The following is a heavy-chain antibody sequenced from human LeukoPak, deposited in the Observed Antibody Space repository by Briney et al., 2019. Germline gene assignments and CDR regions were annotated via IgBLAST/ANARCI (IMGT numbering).Heavy chain of an antibody. Sequence: SETLSLTCAVYGGSFSGYYWSWIRQPPGKGLEWIGEINHSGSTNYNPSLKSRVTISVDTSKNQFSLQLRSVTPEDTAVYYCARSLRSGVVAFDYWGQGILVTVSS. J-gene: IGHJ4*02. D-gene: IGHD2-15*01. CDR2: INHSGST. V-gene: IGHV4-34*01. CDR1: GGSFSGYY. CDR3: ARSLRSGVVAFDY.